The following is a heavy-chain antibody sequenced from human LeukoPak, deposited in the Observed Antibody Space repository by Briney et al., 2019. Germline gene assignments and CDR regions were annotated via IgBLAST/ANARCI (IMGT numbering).Heavy chain of an antibody. J-gene: IGHJ4*02. CDR3: ASILRSSSGYYFDY. CDR2: IYSGDTT. D-gene: IGHD3-10*01. V-gene: IGHV3-66*01. CDR1: GFTVSTNY. Sequence: GSLRLSCAASGFTVSTNYMSWVRQAPVKGLECASVIYSGDTTFYADSVMGKFTISRDNSKNTLYLQMNSLRAEDTAVYYCASILRSSSGYYFDYWGQGTLVTVSS.